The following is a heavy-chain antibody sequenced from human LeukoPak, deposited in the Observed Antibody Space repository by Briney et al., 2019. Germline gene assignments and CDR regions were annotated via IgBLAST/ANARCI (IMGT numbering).Heavy chain of an antibody. J-gene: IGHJ5*02. V-gene: IGHV3-53*01. Sequence: GGSLRLSCAASGFTVSSNYMSWVRQAPGKGLEWVSVIYRGGSTYYADSVKGRFTISRDSSKNTLYLQMNSLRAEDTAVYYCARDVGLQGFDPWGQGTLVTVSS. D-gene: IGHD4-11*01. CDR3: ARDVGLQGFDP. CDR1: GFTVSSNY. CDR2: IYRGGST.